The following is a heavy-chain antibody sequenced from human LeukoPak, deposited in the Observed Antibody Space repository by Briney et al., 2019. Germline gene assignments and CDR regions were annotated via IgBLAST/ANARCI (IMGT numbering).Heavy chain of an antibody. CDR2: ISAYNGNT. V-gene: IGHV1-18*01. D-gene: IGHD3-10*01. CDR1: GYTFTSYG. CDR3: ARENRAPLLWFGELNYYYGMDV. Sequence: EASVKVSCKASGYTFTSYGISWVRQAPGQGLEWMGWISAYNGNTNYAQKLRGRVTMTTDTSTSTAYMELRSLRSDDTAVYYCARENRAPLLWFGELNYYYGMDVWGQGTTVTVSS. J-gene: IGHJ6*02.